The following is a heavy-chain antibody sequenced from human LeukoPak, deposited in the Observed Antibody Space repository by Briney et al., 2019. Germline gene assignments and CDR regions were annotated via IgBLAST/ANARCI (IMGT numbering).Heavy chain of an antibody. J-gene: IGHJ4*02. Sequence: GGSLRLSCAASGFTFSSYALSWVRQAPGKGLQWVSTIRAGGGNTYYADSVKGRFTVSRDSSKNTLYLQMSSLGAEGTAVYYCAKALGEVAGTLDYWGQGTPVTVSS. CDR1: GFTFSSYA. CDR3: AKALGEVAGTLDY. V-gene: IGHV3-23*01. D-gene: IGHD6-19*01. CDR2: IRAGGGNT.